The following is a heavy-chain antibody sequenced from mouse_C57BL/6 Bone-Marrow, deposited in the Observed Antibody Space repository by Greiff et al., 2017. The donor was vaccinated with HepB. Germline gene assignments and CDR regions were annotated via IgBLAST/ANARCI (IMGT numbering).Heavy chain of an antibody. CDR1: EYEFPSHD. Sequence: ESGGGLVQPGESLKLSCESNEYEFPSHDMSWVRKTPEKRLELVAAINSDGGSTYYPDTMERRFIISRDNTKKTLYLQMSSLRSEDTALYYCSRHGTIVNAYYAMDYWGQGTSVTVSS. CDR2: INSDGGST. CDR3: SRHGTIVNAYYAMDY. V-gene: IGHV5-2*01. J-gene: IGHJ4*01. D-gene: IGHD2-5*01.